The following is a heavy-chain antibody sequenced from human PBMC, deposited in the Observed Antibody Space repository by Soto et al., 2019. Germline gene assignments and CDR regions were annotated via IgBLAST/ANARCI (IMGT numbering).Heavy chain of an antibody. Sequence: LRLSCAASGFTFRSYAMHWVRQAPGKGLEWVAVISYDGSNKYYADSVKGRFTISRDNSKNTLYLQMNSLRAEDTAVYYCARDRIAVAGYYFDYWGQGTLVTVSS. CDR3: ARDRIAVAGYYFDY. CDR1: GFTFRSYA. D-gene: IGHD6-19*01. CDR2: ISYDGSNK. V-gene: IGHV3-30-3*01. J-gene: IGHJ4*02.